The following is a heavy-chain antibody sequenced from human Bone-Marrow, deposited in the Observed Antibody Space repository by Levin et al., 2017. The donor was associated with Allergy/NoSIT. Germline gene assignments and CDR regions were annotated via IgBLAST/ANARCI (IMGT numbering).Heavy chain of an antibody. CDR1: GFTFSTYA. D-gene: IGHD3-22*01. J-gene: IGHJ6*02. V-gene: IGHV3-23*01. Sequence: SCAASGFTFSTYAMTWVRQAPGKGLEWVSGISGTGGTTDYADSVKGRFTISRDNSKNTLDLQMNSLRPEDTAVYYCAKANADSNDYSFPALYYSYYSGMDVWGQGTTVTVSS. CDR2: ISGTGGTT. CDR3: AKANADSNDYSFPALYYSYYSGMDV.